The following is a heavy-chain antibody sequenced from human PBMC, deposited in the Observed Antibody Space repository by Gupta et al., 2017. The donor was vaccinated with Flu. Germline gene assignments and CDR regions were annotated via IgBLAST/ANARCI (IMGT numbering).Heavy chain of an antibody. Sequence: QLQLQESGPGLVKPSETLSLTCFVAGGSISRNSYYWGWIRQPPGKGLEWIGSIYYSGNTYYNPSLKSRVTISVDTSKNQFSLTLNSVTATDTAVYYCARHFVGYCSGGTCYDENDYWGQGTLVTVSS. CDR3: ARHFVGYCSGGTCYDENDY. CDR2: IYYSGNT. D-gene: IGHD2-15*01. CDR1: GGSISRNSYY. V-gene: IGHV4-39*01. J-gene: IGHJ4*02.